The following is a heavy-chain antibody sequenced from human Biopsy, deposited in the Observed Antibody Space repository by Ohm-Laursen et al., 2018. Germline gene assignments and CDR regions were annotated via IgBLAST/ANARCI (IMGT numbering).Heavy chain of an antibody. D-gene: IGHD4-23*01. CDR1: GGSFTGHY. J-gene: IGHJ1*01. Sequence: SDTPSLTRTVSGGSFTGHYWTWIRQPPGKGLEWIGHISHTGYTSYKSSLKSRVTISLDTSRKHFSLRLTSLAAADTAVYYCARGSNEYGGLYFPHWGQGTLVTVSS. CDR3: ARGSNEYGGLYFPH. CDR2: ISHTGYT. V-gene: IGHV4-59*11.